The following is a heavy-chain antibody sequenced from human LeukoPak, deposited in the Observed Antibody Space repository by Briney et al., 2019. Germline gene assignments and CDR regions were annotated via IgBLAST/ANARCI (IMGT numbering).Heavy chain of an antibody. CDR1: GFTVSSNY. V-gene: IGHV3-53*01. CDR3: ARGFSGYYGYSNY. CDR2: IYSGDNT. J-gene: IGHJ4*02. D-gene: IGHD3-22*01. Sequence: GGSLRLSCAASGFTVSSNYMSWVRQAPGKGLEWVSVIYSGDNTYYADSVRGRFTISRDNSKNTLYLQMNSLRAEDTAVYYCARGFSGYYGYSNYWGQGTLVTVSS.